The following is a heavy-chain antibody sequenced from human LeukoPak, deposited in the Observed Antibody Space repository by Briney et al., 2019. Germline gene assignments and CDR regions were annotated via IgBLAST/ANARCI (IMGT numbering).Heavy chain of an antibody. D-gene: IGHD2-2*01. Sequence: PGGSLRLSCAASGFTFSDYYMSWIRQAPGKGLEWVSYISSSGSTIYYADSVKGRFTISRDNAKNSLDLQMNSLRAEDTAVYYCARARVVPAARSYYFDYWGQGTLVTVSS. V-gene: IGHV3-11*01. CDR3: ARARVVPAARSYYFDY. CDR1: GFTFSDYY. J-gene: IGHJ4*02. CDR2: ISSSGSTI.